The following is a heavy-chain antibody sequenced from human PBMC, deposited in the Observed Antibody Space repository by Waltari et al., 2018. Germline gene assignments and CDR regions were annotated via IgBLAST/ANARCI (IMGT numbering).Heavy chain of an antibody. Sequence: QLQLQESGPGLVKPSETLSLTCTVSGGSISSSSYYWGWIRQPPGKGLGWIGSIYYSGSTYTNRALKSRCTISVDTSKNQFSLKLSSVTAADTAVYYCARVSEDDMLTGYYRLFDYWGQGTLVTVSS. J-gene: IGHJ4*02. V-gene: IGHV4-39*07. D-gene: IGHD3-9*01. CDR3: ARVSEDDMLTGYYRLFDY. CDR2: IYYSGST. CDR1: GGSISSSSYY.